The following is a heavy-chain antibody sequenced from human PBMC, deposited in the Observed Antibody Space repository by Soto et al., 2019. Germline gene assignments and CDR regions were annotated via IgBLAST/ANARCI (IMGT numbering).Heavy chain of an antibody. D-gene: IGHD6-19*01. J-gene: IGHJ5*02. CDR1: GGSISSYY. V-gene: IGHV4-59*01. CDR2: ISYSGST. CDR3: ARMYSSGSGWFHP. Sequence: PSETLSLTCTVSGGSISSYYWIWIRQPPGKGLEWIGYISYSGSTNYNPSLKSRPTISVDTSKNQFSLKLRSVTAADTAVYYCARMYSSGSGWFHPWGQGTLVTVSS.